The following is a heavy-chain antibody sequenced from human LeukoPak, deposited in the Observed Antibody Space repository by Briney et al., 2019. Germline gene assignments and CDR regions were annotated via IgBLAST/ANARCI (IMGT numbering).Heavy chain of an antibody. J-gene: IGHJ4*02. D-gene: IGHD3-22*01. CDR3: ARDFNGLGQYYYDSSGYLSGSDY. V-gene: IGHV3-30-3*01. CDR1: GFTFSSYA. CDR2: ISYDGSNK. Sequence: PGGSLRLSCAASGFTFSSYAMHWVRQALGKGLEWVAVISYDGSNKYYADSVKGRFTISRDNSKNTLYLQMNSLRAEDTAVYYCARDFNGLGQYYYDSSGYLSGSDYWGQGTLVTVSS.